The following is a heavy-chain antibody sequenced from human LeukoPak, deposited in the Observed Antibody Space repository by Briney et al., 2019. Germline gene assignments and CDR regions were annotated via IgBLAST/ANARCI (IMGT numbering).Heavy chain of an antibody. CDR1: GGSISSYY. Sequence: SETLSLTCTVSGGSISSYYWSWIRQPPGKGLEWIGNIYHSGSTSYNPSLKSRVTMSVDMARSQFSLKLKSVTAADTAVYYCARDPPPGSGWYGNWFDPWGPGILVTVSS. D-gene: IGHD6-19*01. V-gene: IGHV4-59*04. CDR2: IYHSGST. J-gene: IGHJ5*02. CDR3: ARDPPPGSGWYGNWFDP.